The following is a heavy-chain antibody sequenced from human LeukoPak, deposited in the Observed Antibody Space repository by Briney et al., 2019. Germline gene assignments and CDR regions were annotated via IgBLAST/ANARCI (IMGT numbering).Heavy chain of an antibody. CDR1: GFTFSSYA. J-gene: IGHJ4*02. Sequence: PWGSLRLSCAASGFTFSSYAMHWVRQAPGKGLEWVSVISSSGGSTYYADSVKGRFTISRDNSKNTLYLQMNSLRAEDTAVYYCAKLYYYDSSGKGEYYFDYWGQGTLVTVSS. V-gene: IGHV3-23*01. CDR2: ISSSGGST. D-gene: IGHD3-22*01. CDR3: AKLYYYDSSGKGEYYFDY.